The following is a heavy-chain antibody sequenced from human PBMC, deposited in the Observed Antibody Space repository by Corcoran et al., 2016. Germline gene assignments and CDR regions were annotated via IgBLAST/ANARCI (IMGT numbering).Heavy chain of an antibody. D-gene: IGHD5-18*01. V-gene: IGHV4-39*01. CDR1: GGSMSSRSYY. CDR3: ARRGYSYGKFDY. CDR2: IYYSGSP. J-gene: IGHJ4*02. Sequence: QLQLQESGPGLVKPSETLSLTCTVSGGSMSSRSYYWGWIRQPPGQGLEWIGNIYYSGSPYYDPSLESRVTISIDTSKNQFFLILSSVTAADTAVYYCARRGYSYGKFDYWGQGTLVTVSS.